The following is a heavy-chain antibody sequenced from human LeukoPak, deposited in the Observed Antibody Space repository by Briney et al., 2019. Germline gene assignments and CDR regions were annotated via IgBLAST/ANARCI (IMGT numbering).Heavy chain of an antibody. CDR3: ARDLPGEGDAFDI. J-gene: IGHJ3*02. V-gene: IGHV3-7*01. D-gene: IGHD7-27*01. CDR2: IKQDGSEK. Sequence: AGGSLRLSCAASGFTFSSYWMSWVRQAPGKGLEWVANIKQDGSEKYYVDSVKGRFTISRDNAKNSLYLQMNSLRAEDTAVYYCARDLPGEGDAFDIWGQGTMVTVSS. CDR1: GFTFSSYW.